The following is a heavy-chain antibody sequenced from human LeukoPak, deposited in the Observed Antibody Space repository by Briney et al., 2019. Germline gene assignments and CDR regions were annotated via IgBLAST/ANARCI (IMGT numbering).Heavy chain of an antibody. Sequence: ASVNVSCKASGYIFTSYAMHWVRQAPGQRLEWMGWNNAGNGNTKYSQKLQGRVTITRDTSASTVYMELSSLRSEDTAVYYCARDLGGYCSSSSCFYAFDIWGQGTMVTVSS. CDR1: GYIFTSYA. J-gene: IGHJ3*02. D-gene: IGHD2-2*01. V-gene: IGHV1-3*01. CDR2: NNAGNGNT. CDR3: ARDLGGYCSSSSCFYAFDI.